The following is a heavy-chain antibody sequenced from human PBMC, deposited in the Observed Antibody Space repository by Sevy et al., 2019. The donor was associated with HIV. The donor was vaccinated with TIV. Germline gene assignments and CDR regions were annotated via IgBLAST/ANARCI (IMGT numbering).Heavy chain of an antibody. J-gene: IGHJ4*02. CDR3: ARWRVTSHYFDY. Sequence: GGSLRLSCADSGFTFIDYAMHWVRQAPGKGLEWVAVISNDGSKTYYADSVNGRFTISRDNSKNTLYLQMNSLRADDTAVYYCARWRVTSHYFDYWGQGTLVNVSS. V-gene: IGHV3-30*04. D-gene: IGHD2-21*02. CDR2: ISNDGSKT. CDR1: GFTFIDYA.